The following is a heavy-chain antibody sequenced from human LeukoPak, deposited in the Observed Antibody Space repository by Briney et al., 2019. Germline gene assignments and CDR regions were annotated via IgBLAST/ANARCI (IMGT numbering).Heavy chain of an antibody. J-gene: IGHJ6*03. CDR1: GFTFSSYA. CDR2: ISGSGGST. CDR3: AKGLVATTLFYMDV. D-gene: IGHD5-12*01. V-gene: IGHV3-23*01. Sequence: GGSLRLSCAASGFTFSSYAMSWVRQAPGKGLEWVSSISGSGGSTYYADSVKGRFTISRDNSKNTLYLQMNSLRAEDTAIYYCAKGLVATTLFYMDVWGTGTTVTISS.